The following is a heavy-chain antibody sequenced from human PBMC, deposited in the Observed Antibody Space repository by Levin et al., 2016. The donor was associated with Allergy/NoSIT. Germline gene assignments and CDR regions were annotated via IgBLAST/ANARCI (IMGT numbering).Heavy chain of an antibody. V-gene: IGHV4-38-2*01. CDR1: GYSISSGYY. CDR2: IYHSGST. D-gene: IGHD5-12*01. CDR3: ARGVATIGY. J-gene: IGHJ4*02. Sequence: SETLSLTCAVSGYSISSGYYWGWIRQPPGKGLEWIGSIYHSGSTYYNPSLKSRVTISVDTSKNQFSLKLSSVTAADTAVYYCARGVATIGYWGQGTLVTVSS.